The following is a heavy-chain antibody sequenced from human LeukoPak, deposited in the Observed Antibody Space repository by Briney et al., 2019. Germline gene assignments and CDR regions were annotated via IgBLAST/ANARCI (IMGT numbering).Heavy chain of an antibody. CDR1: GGTFSSYA. J-gene: IGHJ4*02. Sequence: ASVKVSCKASGGTFSSYAISWVRQAPGQGLEWMGGIIPIFGTANYAQKFQGRVTMTEDTSTDTAYMELSSLRSDDTAVYYCATDLAYCGGDCYSVWGQGTLVIVSS. CDR3: ATDLAYCGGDCYSV. V-gene: IGHV1-69*06. D-gene: IGHD2-21*02. CDR2: IIPIFGTA.